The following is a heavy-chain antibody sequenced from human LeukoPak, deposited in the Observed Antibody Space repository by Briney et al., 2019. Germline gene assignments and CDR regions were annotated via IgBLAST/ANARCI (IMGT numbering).Heavy chain of an antibody. CDR2: IKQDGSEK. CDR1: GFTFSSYW. J-gene: IGHJ5*02. D-gene: IGHD1-26*01. V-gene: IGHV3-7*01. CDR3: ARSVGANWFDP. Sequence: PGGSLRLSCAASGFTFSSYWMSWVRQAPGKGLEWVANIKQDGSEKYYVDSVKGRFTISRDNAKNSLYPQMNSLRAEDTAVYYCARSVGANWFDPWGQGTLVTVSS.